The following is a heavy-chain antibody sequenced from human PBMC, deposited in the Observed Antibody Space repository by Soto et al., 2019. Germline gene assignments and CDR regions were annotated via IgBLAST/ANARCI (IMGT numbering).Heavy chain of an antibody. CDR3: AKDRRWLQDFDY. J-gene: IGHJ4*02. Sequence: LRLSCAASGFTFSSYAMSWVRQAPGKGLEWVSAISGSGGSTYYADSVKGRFTISRDNSKNTLYLQMNSLRAEDTAVYYCAKDRRWLQDFDYWGQGTLVTVSS. CDR1: GFTFSSYA. V-gene: IGHV3-23*01. CDR2: ISGSGGST. D-gene: IGHD5-12*01.